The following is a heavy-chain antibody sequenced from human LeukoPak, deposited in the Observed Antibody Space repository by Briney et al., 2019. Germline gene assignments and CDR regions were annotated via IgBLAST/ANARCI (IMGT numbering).Heavy chain of an antibody. D-gene: IGHD3-16*01. J-gene: IGHJ4*02. CDR3: APERERGGVMVTMYGDY. V-gene: IGHV4-4*07. CDR2: IYTSGST. Sequence: SETLSLTCTVSGSSISSYYWRWIRQPAGKGLEWIGRIYTSGSTNYNPSLKSRVTMSVDTSKYQFSLQLSSVTAADTAVYYCAPERERGGVMVTMYGDYWGQGTLVTVSS. CDR1: GSSISSYY.